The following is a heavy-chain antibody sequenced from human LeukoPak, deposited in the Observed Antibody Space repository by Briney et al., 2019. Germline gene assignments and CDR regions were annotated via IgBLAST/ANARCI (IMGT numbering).Heavy chain of an antibody. D-gene: IGHD1-26*01. J-gene: IGHJ4*02. V-gene: IGHV3-23*01. CDR2: ISGSGGST. CDR3: AKDLVTARGGYYFDY. CDR1: GFTFSSYA. Sequence: GGSLRLSCAASGFTFSSYAMSWVRQAPGKGLEWVSAISGSGGSTYYADSVTGRFAISRDNSKNTLYLQMNSLRAEDTAVYYCAKDLVTARGGYYFDYWGQGTLVTVST.